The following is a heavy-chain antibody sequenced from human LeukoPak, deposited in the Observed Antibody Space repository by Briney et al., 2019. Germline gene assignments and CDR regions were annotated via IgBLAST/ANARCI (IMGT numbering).Heavy chain of an antibody. J-gene: IGHJ4*02. CDR1: GFTFSSYG. CDR3: AKDGVRDSSGWYIDY. V-gene: IGHV3-23*01. Sequence: GGSLRLSCAASGFTFSSYGMSWVRQAPGKGLEWVSAISGSGGSTYYADSVKGRFTISRDNSKNTLYLQMNSLRAEDTAVYYCAKDGVRDSSGWYIDYWGQGTLVTVSS. D-gene: IGHD6-19*01. CDR2: ISGSGGST.